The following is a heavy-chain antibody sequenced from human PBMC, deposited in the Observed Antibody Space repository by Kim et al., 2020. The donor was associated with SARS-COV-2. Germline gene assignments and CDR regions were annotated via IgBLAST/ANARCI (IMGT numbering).Heavy chain of an antibody. CDR2: IYYSGST. CDR1: GGSINNYY. J-gene: IGHJ5*02. D-gene: IGHD4-17*01. V-gene: IGHV4-59*13. CDR3: ARDWSAYGDANWFDP. Sequence: SETLSLTCTVSGGSINNYYWSWIRQPPGKGLEWIGYIYYSGSTNYNPSLKSRFTISVDTSKNQFSLKLSSVTAADTAVYYCARDWSAYGDANWFDPWGQGTLVTVSS.